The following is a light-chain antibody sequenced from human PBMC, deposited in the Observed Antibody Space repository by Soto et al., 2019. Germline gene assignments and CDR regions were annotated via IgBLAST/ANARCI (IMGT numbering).Light chain of an antibody. CDR1: SSDVGSYNI. CDR3: CSYAGSSTWV. V-gene: IGLV2-23*01. Sequence: QSALTQPASVSGSPGLSITISCTGTSSDVGSYNIVSWYQQHPGKAPKFMIYEDSKRPSGVSNRFSGSKSGNTASLTISGLQGEDEAEYYCCSYAGSSTWVFGGGTKVTVL. J-gene: IGLJ3*02. CDR2: EDS.